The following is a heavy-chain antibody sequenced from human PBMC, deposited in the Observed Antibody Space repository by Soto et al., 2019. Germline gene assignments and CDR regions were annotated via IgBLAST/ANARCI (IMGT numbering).Heavy chain of an antibody. J-gene: IGHJ4*02. CDR1: GFTFSNAW. CDR3: TTEIAYTWYYFDY. CDR2: IKSKTDGGTT. V-gene: IGHV3-15*01. Sequence: EVQLVESGGGLVKPGGSLRLSCAASGFTFSNAWMSWVRQAPGKGLEWVGRIKSKTDGGTTDYAAPVKGRFTISRDDSKNTLYLQMNSLKTEDTAVYYCTTEIAYTWYYFDYWGQGTLVTVSS. D-gene: IGHD2-15*01.